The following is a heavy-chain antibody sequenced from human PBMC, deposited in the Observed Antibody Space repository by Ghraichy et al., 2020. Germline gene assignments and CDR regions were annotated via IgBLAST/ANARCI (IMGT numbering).Heavy chain of an antibody. Sequence: GESLNISCAASGFTFSSYAMSWVRQAPGKGLEWVSAISGSGGSTYYADSVKGRFTISRDNSKNTLYLQMNSLRAEDTAVYYCAKDRDYDYVWGSYRQNYFDYGGKGTLVTLCS. CDR1: GFTFSSYA. CDR2: ISGSGGST. V-gene: IGHV3-23*01. J-gene: IGHJ4*02. CDR3: AKDRDYDYVWGSYRQNYFDY. D-gene: IGHD3-16*02.